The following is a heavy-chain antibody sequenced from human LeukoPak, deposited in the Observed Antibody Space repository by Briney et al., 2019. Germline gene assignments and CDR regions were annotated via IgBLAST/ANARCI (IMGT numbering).Heavy chain of an antibody. V-gene: IGHV3-23*01. J-gene: IGHJ4*02. CDR1: AFTFTNYA. Sequence: GGSLRLSCAASAFTFTNYAVSWVRQAPGKGLEWVSAISDSGGSTYYADSVKGRFTISRDNSKTTLYLQMNSLRAEDTAVYYCAKDDGRSYYLDYWGQGTLVTVSS. CDR2: ISDSGGST. CDR3: AKDDGRSYYLDY.